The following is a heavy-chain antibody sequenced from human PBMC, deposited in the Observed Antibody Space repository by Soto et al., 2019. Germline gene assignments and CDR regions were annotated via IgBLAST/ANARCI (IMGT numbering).Heavy chain of an antibody. Sequence: QAQLVQSGAEVRKPGASVKVSCKASGYTFTTYDINWVRQAPGQGLEWLGWMDPNSGSTGYAQNFQGRIAMTRNISRKTAHMELSSLQSEDTAVYYCARERKFDFWRKGLDVWGQGNTVTVSS. CDR2: MDPNSGST. D-gene: IGHD3-3*01. CDR3: ARERKFDFWRKGLDV. V-gene: IGHV1-8*01. CDR1: GYTFTTYD. J-gene: IGHJ6*02.